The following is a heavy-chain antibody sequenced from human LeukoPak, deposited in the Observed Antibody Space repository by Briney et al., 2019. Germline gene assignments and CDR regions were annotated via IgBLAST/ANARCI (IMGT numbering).Heavy chain of an antibody. CDR1: GYTFTGYY. V-gene: IGHV1-2*02. D-gene: IGHD6-13*01. CDR3: ARGSPLAATGSGLTS. Sequence: ASVKVSCKASGYTFTGYYIHWVRQAPGQRLEWVGWINPNSGDTDYAQRFRGRVTMTRDTSISTAFMELRRLMSDDTAIYYCARGSPLAATGSGLTSWGQGTLVTVSS. CDR2: INPNSGDT. J-gene: IGHJ5*02.